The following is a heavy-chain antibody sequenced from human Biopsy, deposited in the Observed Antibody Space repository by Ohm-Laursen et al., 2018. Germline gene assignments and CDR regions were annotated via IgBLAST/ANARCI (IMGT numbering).Heavy chain of an antibody. Sequence: ASVKVSCKASGYTFTTYGISWVRQAPGQGLEWMGWIRTDNGATDYAQNLQGRVTITTDTSAATAYMDLRSLRSDDTAVYFCAGDRDRRGWFDPWGQGTLVTVSS. CDR3: AGDRDRRGWFDP. J-gene: IGHJ5*02. V-gene: IGHV1-18*04. CDR1: GYTFTTYG. D-gene: IGHD1-14*01. CDR2: IRTDNGAT.